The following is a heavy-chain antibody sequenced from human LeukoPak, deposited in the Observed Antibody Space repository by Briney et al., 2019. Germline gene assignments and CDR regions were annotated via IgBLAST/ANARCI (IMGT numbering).Heavy chain of an antibody. J-gene: IGHJ3*02. D-gene: IGHD6-13*01. CDR1: GGSITSYY. Sequence: SETLSLTCTVSGGSITSYYWSWIRQPAGKGLEWIGRIYTSGCTNYNPSLKSRVTMSVDTSKNQFSLKLSSVTAADTAVYYCATKGWQQLARDAFDIWGQGTMVTVSS. V-gene: IGHV4-4*07. CDR2: IYTSGCT. CDR3: ATKGWQQLARDAFDI.